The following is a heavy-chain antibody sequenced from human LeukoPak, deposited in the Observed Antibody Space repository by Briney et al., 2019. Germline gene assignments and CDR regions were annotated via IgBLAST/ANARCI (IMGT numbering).Heavy chain of an antibody. CDR2: IWNDGSYK. V-gene: IGHV3-33*06. J-gene: IGHJ4*02. Sequence: PGGSLRLSPAAPGVTFRNYGRHWGRQAPRKGLDWGAVIWNDGSYKYYADSVRGRFTISRDNSMNTVYLQMNSLRAEDTAVYYCAKVRQFTAATGTGLDQWGQGTLVTVSS. CDR1: GVTFRNYG. CDR3: AKVRQFTAATGTGLDQ. D-gene: IGHD6-13*01.